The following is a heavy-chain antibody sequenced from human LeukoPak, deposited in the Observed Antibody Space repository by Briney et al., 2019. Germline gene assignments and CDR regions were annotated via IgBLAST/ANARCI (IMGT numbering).Heavy chain of an antibody. CDR1: GFTFSSYS. D-gene: IGHD1-7*01. CDR3: ARAGGNWNYVLIYYYYYMDV. V-gene: IGHV3-7*01. J-gene: IGHJ6*03. CDR2: IKQDGSEK. Sequence: GGSLRLSCAASGFTFSSYSMNWVRQAPGKGLEWVANIKQDGSEKYYVDSVKGRFTISRDNAKNSLYLQMNSLRAEDTAVYYCARAGGNWNYVLIYYYYYMDVWGKGTTVTVSS.